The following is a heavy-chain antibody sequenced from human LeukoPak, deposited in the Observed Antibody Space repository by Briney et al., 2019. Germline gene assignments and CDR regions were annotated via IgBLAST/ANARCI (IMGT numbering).Heavy chain of an antibody. D-gene: IGHD2-2*01. CDR2: ISYDGSNK. V-gene: IGHV3-30*04. J-gene: IGHJ4*02. CDR1: GFTFSSYA. Sequence: GGSLRLSCAASGFTFSSYAMHWVRQAPGKGLEWVAVISYDGSNKYYADSVKGRFTISRDNSKNTLYLQMNSLRAEDTAVYYYARDSLGQLLKGGFDYWGQGTLVTVSS. CDR3: ARDSLGQLLKGGFDY.